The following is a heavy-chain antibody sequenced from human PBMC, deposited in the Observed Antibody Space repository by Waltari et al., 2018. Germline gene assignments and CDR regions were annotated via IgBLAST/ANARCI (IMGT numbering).Heavy chain of an antibody. Sequence: EVQLLESGGGLVQPGGSLRLSCTASGFTFRHYAMTWVRQAPVKGLEWVASITGDGGNTYYIDSVKGRFTISRDKSQSTLYLQMNSLRAEDTAVYYCAKAPVGSCNDASCYPLDNWGQGTLVTASS. V-gene: IGHV3-23*01. CDR1: GFTFRHYA. CDR2: ITGDGGNT. CDR3: AKAPVGSCNDASCYPLDN. D-gene: IGHD2-15*01. J-gene: IGHJ4*02.